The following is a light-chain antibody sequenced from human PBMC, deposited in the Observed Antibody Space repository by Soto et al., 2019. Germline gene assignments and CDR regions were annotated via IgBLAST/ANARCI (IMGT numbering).Light chain of an antibody. CDR3: QQYEA. CDR2: GAS. CDR1: QSVSSSY. V-gene: IGKV3-20*01. Sequence: EIVLTQSPGTLSLSPGERATLSCRASQSVSSSYLAWYQQKPGQAPRLLIYGASSRATGIPDRFSGSGSGTDFTLTISRLGPEDLAVYYCQQYEAFGQGTKVEIK. J-gene: IGKJ1*01.